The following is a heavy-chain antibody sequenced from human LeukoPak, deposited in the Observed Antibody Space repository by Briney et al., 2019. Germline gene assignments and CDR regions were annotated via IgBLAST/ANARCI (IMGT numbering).Heavy chain of an antibody. J-gene: IGHJ6*02. CDR1: GGTFSGYA. CDR2: IIPIFGTA. D-gene: IGHD2-15*01. Sequence: GASVKVSCKASGGTFSGYAISWVRQAPGQGLEWMGGIIPIFGTANYAQKFQGRVTITADESTSTAYMELSSLRSEDTAVYYCARGAFGYCSGGSCYSNYYYYGMDVWGQGTTVTVSS. CDR3: ARGAFGYCSGGSCYSNYYYYGMDV. V-gene: IGHV1-69*13.